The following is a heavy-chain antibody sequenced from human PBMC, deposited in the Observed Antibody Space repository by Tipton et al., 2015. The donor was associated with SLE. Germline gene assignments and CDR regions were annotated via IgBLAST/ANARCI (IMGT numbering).Heavy chain of an antibody. D-gene: IGHD2-2*02. J-gene: IGHJ6*03. V-gene: IGHV3-30*04. Sequence: SLRLSCAASGFTFSSYAMHWVRQAPGKGLEWVAVISYDGSNKYYADSVKGRFTISRDNSKNTLYLQMNSLRAEDTAVYYCARGTVPAAKPYYYYYYMDVWGKGTTVTVSS. CDR1: GFTFSSYA. CDR3: ARGTVPAAKPYYYYYYMDV. CDR2: ISYDGSNK.